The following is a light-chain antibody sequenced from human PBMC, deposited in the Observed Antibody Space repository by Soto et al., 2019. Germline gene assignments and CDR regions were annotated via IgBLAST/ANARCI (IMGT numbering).Light chain of an antibody. CDR3: QHYGGSPPVT. CDR2: GAS. Sequence: EIVLTQSPGTLSLSPGERATLSCRASQSVSSSYLAWYQQKPGLAPRLLIYGASSRATGIPDRFSGSGSGADFTIPISRLEPEDFAVYYCQHYGGSPPVTFGQGTKLEIK. CDR1: QSVSSSY. V-gene: IGKV3-20*01. J-gene: IGKJ2*01.